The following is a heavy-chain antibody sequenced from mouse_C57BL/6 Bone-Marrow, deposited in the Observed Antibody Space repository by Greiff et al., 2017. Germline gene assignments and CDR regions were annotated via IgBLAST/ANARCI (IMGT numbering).Heavy chain of an antibody. V-gene: IGHV5-6*01. D-gene: IGHD1-1*01. J-gene: IGHJ4*01. Sequence: EVHLVESGGDLVKPGGSLKLSCAASGFTFSSYGMSWVRQTPDKRLEWVATISSGGSYTYYTDRVKGRFTFSIEHAKNTLYLQMSSLKSEDTAMYYCACLGYGGEAMDDWGQGTSVTVSS. CDR2: ISSGGSYT. CDR1: GFTFSSYG. CDR3: ACLGYGGEAMDD.